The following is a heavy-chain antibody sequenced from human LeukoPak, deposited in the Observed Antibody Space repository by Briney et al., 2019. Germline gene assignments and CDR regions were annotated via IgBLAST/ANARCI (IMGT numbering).Heavy chain of an antibody. J-gene: IGHJ4*02. Sequence: PGGSLRLSCAASGFTFSNAWMSWVRQAPGKGLEWVGRIKSKTDGGTTDYAAPVKGRFTISRDDSKNTLYLQMNSLKTEDTAVYYCTRGSIELGYCSGGSCYDEWGQGTLVTVSS. CDR2: IKSKTDGGTT. CDR1: GFTFSNAW. CDR3: TRGSIELGYCSGGSCYDE. D-gene: IGHD2-15*01. V-gene: IGHV3-15*01.